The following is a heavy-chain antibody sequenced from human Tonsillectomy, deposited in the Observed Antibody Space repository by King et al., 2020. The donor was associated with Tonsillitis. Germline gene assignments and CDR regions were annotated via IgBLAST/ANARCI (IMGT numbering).Heavy chain of an antibody. CDR1: GGSISSYY. CDR3: ARASRITMVRGVIRGPYFDY. CDR2: SYYSGST. D-gene: IGHD3-10*01. J-gene: IGHJ4*02. Sequence: QLQESGPGLVKPSETLSLTCTVSGGSISSYYWSWIRQHPGEGLEWIGYSYYSGSTNYNPSLKSRITISVDKSKNQFSLKLISVTAADTAVYYCARASRITMVRGVIRGPYFDYWGQGTLVTVSS. V-gene: IGHV4-59*01.